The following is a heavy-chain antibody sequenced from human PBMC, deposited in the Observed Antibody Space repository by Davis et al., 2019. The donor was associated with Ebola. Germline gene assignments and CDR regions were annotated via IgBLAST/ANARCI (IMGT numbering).Heavy chain of an antibody. CDR3: ARLVALYDNSGYAYLDY. CDR2: SHYSGST. V-gene: IGHV4-59*01. CDR1: GVSITSYY. Sequence: MPSETLSLTCTVSGVSITSYYWSWVRQPPGKGLEWIGYSHYSGSTNYNPSLKSRVTISTDTSRSQFSLTLSSVTAADTAVYYCARLVALYDNSGYAYLDYWGQGILVNVSS. J-gene: IGHJ4*02. D-gene: IGHD3-22*01.